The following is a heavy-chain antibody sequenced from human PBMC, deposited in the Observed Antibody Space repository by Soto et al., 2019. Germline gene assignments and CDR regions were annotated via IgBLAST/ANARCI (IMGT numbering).Heavy chain of an antibody. D-gene: IGHD2-2*01. CDR1: GFTFSSYS. CDR2: ISSSSSTI. V-gene: IGHV3-48*01. J-gene: IGHJ6*02. Sequence: GGSLRLSCAASGFTFSSYSMNWVRQAPGKGLEWVSYISSSSSTIYYADSVKGRFTISRDNAKNSLYLQMNSLRAEDTAVYYCARDFLPGDIVVVPAAYGMDVWGQGTTVTVSS. CDR3: ARDFLPGDIVVVPAAYGMDV.